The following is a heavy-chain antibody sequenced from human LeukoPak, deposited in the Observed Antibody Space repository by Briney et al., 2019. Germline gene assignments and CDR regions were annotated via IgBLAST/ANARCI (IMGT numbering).Heavy chain of an antibody. CDR1: GYSFTSYW. CDR3: ARQGGSYYYYYHGMDV. Sequence: GESLKISCKGSGYSFTSYWIGWVRQMPGKGLEWMGIIYPGESDTRYSPSFQGQVTISANKSISTAYLQWRSLKASDTAMYYCARQGGSYYYYYHGMDVWGQGTTVTVSS. D-gene: IGHD1-26*01. J-gene: IGHJ6*02. CDR2: IYPGESDT. V-gene: IGHV5-51*01.